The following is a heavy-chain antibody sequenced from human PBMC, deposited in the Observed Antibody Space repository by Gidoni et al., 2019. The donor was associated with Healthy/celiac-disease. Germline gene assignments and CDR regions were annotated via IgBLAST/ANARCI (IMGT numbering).Heavy chain of an antibody. V-gene: IGHV3-15*01. J-gene: IGHJ4*02. Sequence: EVQLVESGGGVVKPGGSRRRACAAAGFAGRNAWVRWVRQAPGKGLEWGGRIKSTTDGGTTDYAAPVKGRFTISRDDSNTTLYLPMTSLNTEDTAVYYCSTAPGYYDFWSGYPIGGYWGQGTLVTVSS. CDR2: IKSTTDGGTT. CDR3: STAPGYYDFWSGYPIGGY. CDR1: GFAGRNAW. D-gene: IGHD3-3*01.